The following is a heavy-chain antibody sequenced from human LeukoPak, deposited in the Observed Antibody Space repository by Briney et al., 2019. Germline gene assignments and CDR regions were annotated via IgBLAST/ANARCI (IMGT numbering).Heavy chain of an antibody. CDR3: ARDLMVATRHNWFDP. CDR1: GGTFSSYT. V-gene: IGHV1-69*04. J-gene: IGHJ5*02. CDR2: IIPILGIA. Sequence: SVKVSCKASGGTFSSYTISWVRQAPGQGLEWMGRIIPILGIANYAQKFQGRVTITADKSTSTDYMELSSLRSEDTAVYYCARDLMVATRHNWFDPWGQGTLVTVSS. D-gene: IGHD5-12*01.